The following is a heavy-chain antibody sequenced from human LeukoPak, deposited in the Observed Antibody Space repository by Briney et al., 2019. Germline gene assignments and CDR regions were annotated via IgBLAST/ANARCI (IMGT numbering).Heavy chain of an antibody. CDR2: ISSSSSAI. V-gene: IGHV3-48*01. CDR3: ARGGAARPDY. Sequence: GGSLRLSCAASGFTFSSYGINWVRQTPGKGLEWVSYISSSSSAINYADSVRGRFTISRDNAKNSLYLQMDSLRPEDTAVYYCARGGAARPDYWGQGTLVTVSS. D-gene: IGHD6-6*01. J-gene: IGHJ4*02. CDR1: GFTFSSYG.